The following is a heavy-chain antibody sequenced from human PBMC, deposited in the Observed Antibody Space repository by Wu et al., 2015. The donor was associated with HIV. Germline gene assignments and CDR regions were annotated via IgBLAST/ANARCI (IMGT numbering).Heavy chain of an antibody. Sequence: QVQLVQSGAEVKKPGSSVKVSCKASGGTFNSYAISWVRQAPGQGLEWMGGIIPIFGTANFAQKFQGRVTITTDESTSTAYMELSSLRSEDTAVYYCARGGRGYYDSSGDYYFDYWGQGTLVTVSS. CDR3: ARGGRGYYDSSGDYYFDY. CDR1: GGTFNSYA. D-gene: IGHD3-22*01. J-gene: IGHJ4*02. V-gene: IGHV1-69*05. CDR2: IIPIFGTA.